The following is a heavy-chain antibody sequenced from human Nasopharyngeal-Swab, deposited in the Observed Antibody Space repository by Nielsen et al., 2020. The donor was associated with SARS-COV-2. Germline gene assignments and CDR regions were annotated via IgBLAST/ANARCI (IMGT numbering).Heavy chain of an antibody. CDR1: GFTFSSYG. J-gene: IGHJ4*02. Sequence: LSLTCAASGFTFSSYGMHWVRQAPGKGLEWVAVIWYDGSNKYYADSVKGRFTISRDNSKNTLYLQMNSLRAEDTAVYYCARAPLGYCSGGSCLPDYWGQGTLVTVSS. CDR2: IWYDGSNK. V-gene: IGHV3-33*01. D-gene: IGHD2-15*01. CDR3: ARAPLGYCSGGSCLPDY.